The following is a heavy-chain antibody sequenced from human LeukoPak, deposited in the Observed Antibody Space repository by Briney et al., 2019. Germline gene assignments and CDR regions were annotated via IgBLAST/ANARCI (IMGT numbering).Heavy chain of an antibody. CDR2: IYSGGST. CDR1: GFTVSSNY. J-gene: IGHJ4*02. Sequence: GGSLRLSCAASGFTVSSNYMSWVRQAPGKGLEWVSVIYSGGSTYYADSVKGRFTISRDNSKNTLYLQMNSLRAEDTAVYYCAREGAAAVHFDYWGQGTLVTVSS. D-gene: IGHD6-13*01. CDR3: AREGAAAVHFDY. V-gene: IGHV3-53*05.